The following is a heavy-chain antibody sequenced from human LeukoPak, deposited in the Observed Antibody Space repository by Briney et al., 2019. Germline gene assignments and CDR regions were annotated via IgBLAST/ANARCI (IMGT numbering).Heavy chain of an antibody. D-gene: IGHD3-10*01. CDR3: AKDRFGSGGPNWFGP. CDR1: GFTFSRYA. CDR2: ISGSGGET. Sequence: PGGSLRLSWAGSGFTFSRYAMSWVRHVPGKGLEWVSAISGSGGETFSTDSVKGRFTIARDNSKNTLYLQMNNLRAEDTAVYYCAKDRFGSGGPNWFGPWGQGTLVTVSS. V-gene: IGHV3-23*01. J-gene: IGHJ5*02.